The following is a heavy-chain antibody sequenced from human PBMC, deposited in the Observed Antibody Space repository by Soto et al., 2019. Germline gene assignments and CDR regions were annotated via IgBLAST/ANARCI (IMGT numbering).Heavy chain of an antibody. CDR2: ISAYNGNT. Sequence: AAVKVSCKASGYTFTSYGISWVRQAPRQGLEWMGWISAYNGNTNYAQKLQGRVTMTTDTSTSTAYMELRSLRSDDTAVYYCARDQRRNYDSSGYYGGSDYWGQGTLVTVSS. CDR1: GYTFTSYG. V-gene: IGHV1-18*04. J-gene: IGHJ4*02. CDR3: ARDQRRNYDSSGYYGGSDY. D-gene: IGHD3-22*01.